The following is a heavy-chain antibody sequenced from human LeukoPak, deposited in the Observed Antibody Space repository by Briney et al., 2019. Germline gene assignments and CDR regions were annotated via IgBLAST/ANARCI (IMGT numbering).Heavy chain of an antibody. J-gene: IGHJ4*02. V-gene: IGHV4-39*01. CDR2: IYYSGST. Sequence: SETLSLTXTVSGGSISSSSYYWGWIRQPPGKGLEWIGSIYYSGSTYYNPSLKSRVTISVDTSKNQFSLKLSSVTAAGTAVYYCATHTNNYYDSSGYSDYWGQGTLVTVSS. CDR3: ATHTNNYYDSSGYSDY. D-gene: IGHD3-22*01. CDR1: GGSISSSSYY.